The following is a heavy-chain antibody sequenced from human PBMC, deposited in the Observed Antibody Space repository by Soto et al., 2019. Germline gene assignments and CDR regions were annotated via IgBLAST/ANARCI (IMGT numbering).Heavy chain of an antibody. CDR2: INPKSGGT. CDR1: CDTFTPNY. D-gene: IGHD1-26*01. CDR3: ARDLAKGGGSAGFDY. V-gene: IGHV1-2*02. J-gene: IGHJ4*02. Sequence: SAKVSYKASCDTFTPNYIHWVRQAPGQGFEWMGWINPKSGGTKYPQKFQGRVTMTRDTSLSTVYMTLTRLTSDDTAVYYCARDLAKGGGSAGFDYWGQGTLVTVPS.